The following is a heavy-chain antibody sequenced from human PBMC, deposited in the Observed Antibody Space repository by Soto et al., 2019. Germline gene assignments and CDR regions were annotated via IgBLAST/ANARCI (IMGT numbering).Heavy chain of an antibody. J-gene: IGHJ6*02. V-gene: IGHV1-46*01. D-gene: IGHD2-2*01. CDR2: INPSGGST. Sequence: ASVKVSCKASGYTFTSYYMHWVLQAPGQGLEWMGIINPSGGSTSYAQKFQGRVTMTRDTSTSTVYMELSSLRSEDTAVYYCAREVPLIYGMDGPGQGTPVTVAS. CDR3: AREVPLIYGMDG. CDR1: GYTFTSYY.